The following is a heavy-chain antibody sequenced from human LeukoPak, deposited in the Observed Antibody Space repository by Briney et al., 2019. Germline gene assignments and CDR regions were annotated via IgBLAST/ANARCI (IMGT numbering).Heavy chain of an antibody. D-gene: IGHD3-3*01. V-gene: IGHV4-34*01. CDR3: ARGGITIFGVVRSYYYGMDV. CDR2: INHSGST. Sequence: SETLSLTCAVYGGSFNGYYWSWIRLPPGKGLEWIGEINHSGSTNYNPSLKSRVTISVDTSKNQFSLKLSSVTAADTAVYYCARGGITIFGVVRSYYYGMDVWGQGTTVTVSS. CDR1: GGSFNGYY. J-gene: IGHJ6*02.